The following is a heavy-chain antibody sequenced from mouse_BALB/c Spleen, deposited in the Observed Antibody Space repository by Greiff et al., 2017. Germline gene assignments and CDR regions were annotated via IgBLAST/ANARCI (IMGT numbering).Heavy chain of an antibody. V-gene: IGHV5-12-2*01. CDR3: ARSSLGYFDV. CDR2: ISNGGGST. J-gene: IGHJ1*01. Sequence: EVKLMESGGGLVQPGGSLKLSCAASGFTFSSYTMSWVRQTPEKRLEWVAYISNGGGSTYYPDTVKGRFTISRDNAKNTLYLQMSSLKSEDTAMYYCARSSLGYFDVWGAGTTVTVSS. CDR1: GFTFSSYT.